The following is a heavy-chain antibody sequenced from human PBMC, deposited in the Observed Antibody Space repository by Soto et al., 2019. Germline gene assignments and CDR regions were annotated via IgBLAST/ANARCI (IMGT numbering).Heavy chain of an antibody. Sequence: QVQLVQSGAEVKKPGASVKVSCKASGYTFTSYGISWVRQAPGQGLEWMGWISAYNGNTNYAQKLQGRVTMTTDTSTSAAYMELRSLRSDDTAVYYCARDRVRYDSSGLHGYWGQGTLVTVSS. CDR1: GYTFTSYG. D-gene: IGHD3-22*01. V-gene: IGHV1-18*04. CDR2: ISAYNGNT. CDR3: ARDRVRYDSSGLHGY. J-gene: IGHJ4*02.